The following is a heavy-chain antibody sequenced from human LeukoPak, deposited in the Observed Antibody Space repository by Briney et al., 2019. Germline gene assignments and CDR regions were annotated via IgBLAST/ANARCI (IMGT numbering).Heavy chain of an antibody. D-gene: IGHD3-16*02. V-gene: IGHV1-24*01. CDR2: FDPEDGET. CDR1: GYTLTELS. J-gene: IGHJ5*02. CDR3: AAVPGYDYVWGSYRPNWFDP. Sequence: ASVKVSCKVSGYTLTELSMHWVRQAPGKGLEWMGGFDPEDGETIYAQKFQGRVTMTEDTSTETAYMELSSLRSEDTAVYYCAAVPGYDYVWGSYRPNWFDPWGQGTLVTVSS.